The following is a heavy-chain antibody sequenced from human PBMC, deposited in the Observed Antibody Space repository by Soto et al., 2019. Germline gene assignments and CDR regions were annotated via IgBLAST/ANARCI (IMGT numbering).Heavy chain of an antibody. CDR2: MYHSGST. CDR3: ARRERAAGTDWWFDP. D-gene: IGHD6-13*01. CDR1: GGSISSGGYS. Sequence: SETLSLTCAVSGGSISSGGYSWSWIRQPPGKGLEWIGYMYHSGSTYYNPSLKSRVTISIDRSKNQFSLKLSSVTAADTAVYYCARRERAAGTDWWFDPWGQGTLVTVSS. J-gene: IGHJ5*02. V-gene: IGHV4-30-2*01.